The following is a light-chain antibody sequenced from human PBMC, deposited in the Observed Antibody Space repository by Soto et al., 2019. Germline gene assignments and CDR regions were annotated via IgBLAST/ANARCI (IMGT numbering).Light chain of an antibody. CDR1: SSDVGGYDF. CDR2: DVS. Sequence: QSALTQPRSVSGSPGQSVTISCTGTSSDVGGYDFVSWYQQHPGKAPKLMISDVSKRPSGVPDRFSGSKSGNTASLTISGLQAEDEADYYCNSYVGSNNYVFGTGTKVTVL. V-gene: IGLV2-11*01. J-gene: IGLJ1*01. CDR3: NSYVGSNNYV.